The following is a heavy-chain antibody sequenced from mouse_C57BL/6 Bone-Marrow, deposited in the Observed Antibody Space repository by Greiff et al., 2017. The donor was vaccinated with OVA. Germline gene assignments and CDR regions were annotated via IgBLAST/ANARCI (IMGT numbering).Heavy chain of an antibody. V-gene: IGHV5-6*01. CDR2: ISSGGSYT. J-gene: IGHJ3*01. D-gene: IGHD2-10*02. Sequence: EVHLVESGGDLVKPGGSLKLSCAASGFTFSSYGMSWVRQTPDKRLGWVATISSGGSYTYYPDSVKGRFTISRDNAKNTLYLQMSSLKSEDTAMYYCARRGYGNSAWFAYWGQGTLVTVSA. CDR3: ARRGYGNSAWFAY. CDR1: GFTFSSYG.